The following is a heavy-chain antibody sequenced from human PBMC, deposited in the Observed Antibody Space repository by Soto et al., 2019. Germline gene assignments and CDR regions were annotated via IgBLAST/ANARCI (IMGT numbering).Heavy chain of an antibody. CDR1: GYTFTSYG. V-gene: IGHV1-18*01. CDR2: ISAYNGNT. J-gene: IGHJ6*02. D-gene: IGHD1-26*01. Sequence: GASVKVSCKASGYTFTSYGISWVRQAPGQGLEWMGWISAYNGNTNYAQKLQGRVTMTTDTSTSTAYMELRSLRSDDTAVYYCARDFLEWELHEPSQLYYYYGMDVWGQGTTVTVSS. CDR3: ARDFLEWELHEPSQLYYYYGMDV.